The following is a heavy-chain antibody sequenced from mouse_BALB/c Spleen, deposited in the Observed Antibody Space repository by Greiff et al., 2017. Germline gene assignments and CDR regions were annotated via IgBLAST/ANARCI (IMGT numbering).Heavy chain of an antibody. CDR3: ARNPPMITTTGAWFAD. CDR2: IWGGGST. V-gene: IGHV2-6-4*01. Sequence: QVQLKESGPGLVAPSQSLSITCTVSGFSLSRYSVHWVRQPPGKGLEWLGMIWGGGSTDYNSALKSRLSISKDNSKSQVFLKMNSLQTDDTAMYYCARNPPMITTTGAWFADWGQGTLVTVSA. D-gene: IGHD2-4*01. J-gene: IGHJ3*01. CDR1: GFSLSRYS.